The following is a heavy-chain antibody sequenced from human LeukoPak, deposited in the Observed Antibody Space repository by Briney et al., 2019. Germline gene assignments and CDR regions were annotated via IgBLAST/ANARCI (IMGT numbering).Heavy chain of an antibody. CDR2: INEDGREK. CDR1: GFTFSNYW. D-gene: IGHD2-15*01. V-gene: IGHV3-7*01. CDR3: AREGRYCSGSSCYHPDC. Sequence: GGSLRLSCAASGFTFSNYWMSWVRQAPGKGLEWVANINEDGREKYFVDSVKGRFTISRDNAKNSLYLQMNSLRAEDTALYYGAREGRYCSGSSCYHPDCWGQGTLVTVSS. J-gene: IGHJ4*02.